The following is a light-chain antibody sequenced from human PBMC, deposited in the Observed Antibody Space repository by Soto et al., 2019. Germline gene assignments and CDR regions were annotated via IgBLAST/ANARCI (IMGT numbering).Light chain of an antibody. CDR3: SSYTSSSTVI. Sequence: ALTQPASVSGSPGQSIAISCTGSSSDVGGYNYVSWYQQHSGKAPKLMIYDVSSRPSGVSDRFSGSKSGNTASLTISGLQAEDEAEYYCSSYTSSSTVIFGGGTKLTVL. J-gene: IGLJ2*01. CDR2: DVS. V-gene: IGLV2-14*03. CDR1: SSDVGGYNY.